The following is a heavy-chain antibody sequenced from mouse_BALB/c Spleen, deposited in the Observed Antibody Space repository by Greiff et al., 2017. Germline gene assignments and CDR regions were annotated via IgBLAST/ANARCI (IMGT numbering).Heavy chain of an antibody. D-gene: IGHD2-2*01. V-gene: IGHV1S29*02. Sequence: VQLKQSGPELVKPGASVKISCKASGYTFTDYNMHWVKQSHGKSLEWIGYIYPYNGGTGYNQKFKSKATLTVDNSSSTAYMELRSLTSEDSAVYYCARKDYGNDGNDWGQGTTLTVSS. CDR2: IYPYNGGT. CDR1: GYTFTDYN. J-gene: IGHJ2*01. CDR3: ARKDYGNDGND.